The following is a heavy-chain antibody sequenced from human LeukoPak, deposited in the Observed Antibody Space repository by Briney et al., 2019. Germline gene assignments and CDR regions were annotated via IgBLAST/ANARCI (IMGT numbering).Heavy chain of an antibody. D-gene: IGHD2-21*02. CDR3: ARDVSRVIVVVTASGYYFDY. CDR2: ISSSSSYI. Sequence: PGGSLRLSCAASGFTFSSYSMNWVRQAPGKGLEWVSSISSSSSYIYYADSVKGRFTISRDNAKNSLYLQMNSLRAEDTAVYYCARDVSRVIVVVTASGYYFDYWGQGTLVTVSS. J-gene: IGHJ4*02. CDR1: GFTFSSYS. V-gene: IGHV3-21*01.